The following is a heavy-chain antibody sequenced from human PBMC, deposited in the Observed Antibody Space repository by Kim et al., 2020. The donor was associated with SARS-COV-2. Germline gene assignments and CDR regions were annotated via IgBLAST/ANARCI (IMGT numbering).Heavy chain of an antibody. CDR2: INSDGSST. CDR3: ARGIVVVILYGMDV. V-gene: IGHV3-74*01. CDR1: GFTFSSYW. D-gene: IGHD3-22*01. Sequence: GGSLRLSCAASGFTFSSYWMHWVRQAPGKGLVWVSRINSDGSSTSYADSVKGRFTLSRNNANNTLYLQMNSLRAEDTAVYYCARGIVVVILYGMDVWGQGTTVTVSS. J-gene: IGHJ6*02.